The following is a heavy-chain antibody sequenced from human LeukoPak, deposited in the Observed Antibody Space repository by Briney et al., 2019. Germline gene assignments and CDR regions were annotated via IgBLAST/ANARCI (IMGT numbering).Heavy chain of an antibody. Sequence: SQTLSLPCAISGDSVSSDSAAWNWIRQSPSRGLEWLGRTYYRSRWHYDYAVSVKSRITINPDTSKNHFSLHLSSVTPEDTAVYYCARDAGSGDDFLDSWGQGTLVTVSS. J-gene: IGHJ4*02. CDR3: ARDAGSGDDFLDS. V-gene: IGHV6-1*01. CDR1: GDSVSSDSAA. D-gene: IGHD5-12*01. CDR2: TYYRSRWHY.